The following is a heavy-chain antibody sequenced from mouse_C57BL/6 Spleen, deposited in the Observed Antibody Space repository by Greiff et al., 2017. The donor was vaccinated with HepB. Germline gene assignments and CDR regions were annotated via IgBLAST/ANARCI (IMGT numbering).Heavy chain of an antibody. CDR1: GYAFSSYW. D-gene: IGHD4-1*01. J-gene: IGHJ3*01. Sequence: VNVVESGAELVKPGASVKISCKASGYAFSSYWMNWVKQRPGKGLEWIGQIYPGDGDTNYYGKFKGKATLTADKSSSTAYMQLSSLTSEDSAVYFCGAGLGAWFAYWGQGTLVTVSA. CDR3: GAGLGAWFAY. CDR2: IYPGDGDT. V-gene: IGHV1-80*01.